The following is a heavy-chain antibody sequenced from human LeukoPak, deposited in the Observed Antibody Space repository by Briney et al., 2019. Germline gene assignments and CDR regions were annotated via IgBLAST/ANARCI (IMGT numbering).Heavy chain of an antibody. V-gene: IGHV4-30-4*07. CDR2: IYYTGST. CDR1: GGSISRSGYS. CDR3: ARGLVPIGQYGGVGY. Sequence: SQTLSLTCAVSGGSISRSGYSWSWIRQPPGKGLDWIAYIYYTGSTYYNPSLKSRVTISLDTPKNQFSLKLTSVTAADTAVYYCARGLVPIGQYGGVGYWGQGTLVTVSS. D-gene: IGHD3-10*01. J-gene: IGHJ4*02.